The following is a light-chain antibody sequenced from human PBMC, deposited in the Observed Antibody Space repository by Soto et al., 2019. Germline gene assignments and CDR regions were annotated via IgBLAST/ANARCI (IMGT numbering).Light chain of an antibody. Sequence: QSALTQPPSASGSPGQSVAISCTGTSSDVGGYNYVSWYQQHPGKAPKLMIYEVNKRPSGVPDRFSGSKSGNTASLTVSGLQAEDEADYYFSSYAGSSNFFGTGTKVTVL. CDR2: EVN. CDR1: SSDVGGYNY. J-gene: IGLJ1*01. V-gene: IGLV2-8*01. CDR3: SSYAGSSNF.